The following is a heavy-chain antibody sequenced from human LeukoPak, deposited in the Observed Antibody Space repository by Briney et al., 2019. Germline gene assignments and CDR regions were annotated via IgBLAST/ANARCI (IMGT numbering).Heavy chain of an antibody. V-gene: IGHV4-34*01. Sequence: PSGALSLTCAVYGGSFSGYYWSWIRQPPGKGLEWIGQIDHSGSTNFNPSLKSRVTMSVDTTKKRVSLNLNSVTAADTAVYYCARVLLVTPVAAFDVWGQGTMVAVSS. D-gene: IGHD4-23*01. J-gene: IGHJ3*01. CDR2: IDHSGST. CDR1: GGSFSGYY. CDR3: ARVLLVTPVAAFDV.